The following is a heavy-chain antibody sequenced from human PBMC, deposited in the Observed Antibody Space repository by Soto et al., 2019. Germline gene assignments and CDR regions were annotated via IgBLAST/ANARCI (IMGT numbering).Heavy chain of an antibody. D-gene: IGHD3-22*01. CDR1: GDSVSSNSAA. CDR3: AREYYDSSGYYSPDYFDY. Sequence: LSQTLSLTCAISGDSVSSNSAAWNWIRQSPSRGLEWLGRTYYRSKWYNDYAVSVKSRITINPDTSKNQFSLQLNSVTPEDTAVDYCAREYYDSSGYYSPDYFDYWGQGTLVTVS. CDR2: TYYRSKWYN. J-gene: IGHJ4*02. V-gene: IGHV6-1*01.